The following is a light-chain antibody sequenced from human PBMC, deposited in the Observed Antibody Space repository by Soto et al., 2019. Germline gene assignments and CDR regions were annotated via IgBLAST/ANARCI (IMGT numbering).Light chain of an antibody. CDR3: QSLDNSLSRSVV. CDR2: GNS. Sequence: QSVLTQPPSVSGAPGQRVTIPCTGASSNIGAGNDVHWYQQLPGAAPKLLIYGNSNRPSGVPDRFSGSKSGTSASLVITGLEAEDEAVYHCQSLDNSLSRSVVFGTGTKLTVL. J-gene: IGLJ1*01. V-gene: IGLV1-40*01. CDR1: SSNIGAGND.